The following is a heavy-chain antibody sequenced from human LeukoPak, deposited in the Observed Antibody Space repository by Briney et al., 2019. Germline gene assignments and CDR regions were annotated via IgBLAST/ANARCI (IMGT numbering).Heavy chain of an antibody. CDR3: ARHSVTYMDY. CDR1: DGSISGSY. V-gene: IGHV4-59*08. D-gene: IGHD5/OR15-5a*01. CDR2: IYYSGRT. J-gene: IGHJ4*02. Sequence: SETLSLTCTVSDGSISGSYWNWIRQPPGKGLEWIGNIYYSGRTNYNPSLKSRVTISVDTSKNQVSLKLTSVTAADTAVYYCARHSVTYMDYWGQGTLVTVSS.